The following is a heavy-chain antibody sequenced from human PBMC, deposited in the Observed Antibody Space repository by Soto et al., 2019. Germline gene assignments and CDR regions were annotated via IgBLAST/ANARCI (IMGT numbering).Heavy chain of an antibody. Sequence: QVQLQESGPGLVKPSQTLSLTCTVSGGSISSGGYYWSWIRQHPGKGLVWIGYVYDSGSNYYTPSLKSRVTTSVDTSKNQFSLKLSSVTAADTAVYYCAREGGDYGGKMGAHYFDYWGQGTLVTVSS. CDR3: AREGGDYGGKMGAHYFDY. J-gene: IGHJ4*02. V-gene: IGHV4-31*03. CDR2: VYDSGSN. CDR1: GGSISSGGYY. D-gene: IGHD4-17*01.